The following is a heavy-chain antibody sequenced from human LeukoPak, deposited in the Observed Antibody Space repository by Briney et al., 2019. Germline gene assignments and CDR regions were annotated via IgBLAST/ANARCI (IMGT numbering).Heavy chain of an antibody. CDR1: GGTFSSYA. D-gene: IGHD6-13*01. V-gene: IGHV1-69*04. Sequence: GASTKGSCKASGGTFSSYASSWARQAPVQGLEWMGRIIPILGIANYAQKIQGRVTITADKSTSTAYMELSSRRSEDTAVYYCAIPQQLGHFDYWGQGTLVTVSS. CDR2: IIPILGIA. J-gene: IGHJ4*02. CDR3: AIPQQLGHFDY.